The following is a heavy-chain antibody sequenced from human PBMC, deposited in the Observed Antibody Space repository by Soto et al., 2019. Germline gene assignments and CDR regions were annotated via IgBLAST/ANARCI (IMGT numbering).Heavy chain of an antibody. CDR3: ARGSSVDY. Sequence: EEQLVESGGDLVQPGGSLRLSCAASRFTFTDYAMNWVRQAPGQGLEWISYISSTGYTKYYADSVKGRFTISRDSATNSVYLQMSSLRDEDTAVYYCARGSSVDYWGQGTLVTVSS. CDR1: RFTFTDYA. V-gene: IGHV3-48*02. CDR2: ISSTGYTK. J-gene: IGHJ4*02.